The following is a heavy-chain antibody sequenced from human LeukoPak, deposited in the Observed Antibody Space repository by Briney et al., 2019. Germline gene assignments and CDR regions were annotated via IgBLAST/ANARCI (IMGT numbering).Heavy chain of an antibody. Sequence: GASVKVSCKASGGTFSSHGITWVRQAPGQGLEWMGRIIPMFGIGNYAQKFQGRVTITADRSTSTAYMELSSLRSEDTAVYYCARVRGKETVGYFDYWGQGTVVTVSS. D-gene: IGHD4-23*01. J-gene: IGHJ4*02. CDR2: IIPMFGIG. CDR1: GGTFSSHG. CDR3: ARVRGKETVGYFDY. V-gene: IGHV1-69*04.